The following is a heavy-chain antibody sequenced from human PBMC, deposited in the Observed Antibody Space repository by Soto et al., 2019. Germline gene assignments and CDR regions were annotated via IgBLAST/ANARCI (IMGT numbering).Heavy chain of an antibody. D-gene: IGHD5-12*01. Sequence: QVQLVQSGAEVKKPGASVKVSCKASGYTFTNYGIGWVRQAPGQGLEWMGWINAYYGNTNYAQNLQGRVTMTTDTRTSADYMELRRLRSDDTAVFYCARQRDGYNYDDWGHGTLVTGSS. V-gene: IGHV1-18*01. CDR2: INAYYGNT. CDR3: ARQRDGYNYDD. CDR1: GYTFTNYG. J-gene: IGHJ4*01.